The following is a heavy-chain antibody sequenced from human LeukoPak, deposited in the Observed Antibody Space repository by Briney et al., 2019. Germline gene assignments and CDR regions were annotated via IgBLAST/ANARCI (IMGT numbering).Heavy chain of an antibody. D-gene: IGHD6-6*01. CDR1: GYSFTSYW. Sequence: GESLKISCKGSGYSFTSYWIGWVRQMPGKGLEWMGIIYPGDSDTRYSPSFQGQVTISADKSISTAYLQWSSPKASDTAMYYCARSYSSSSRGLVEWGQGTLVTVSS. V-gene: IGHV5-51*01. J-gene: IGHJ4*02. CDR2: IYPGDSDT. CDR3: ARSYSSSSRGLVE.